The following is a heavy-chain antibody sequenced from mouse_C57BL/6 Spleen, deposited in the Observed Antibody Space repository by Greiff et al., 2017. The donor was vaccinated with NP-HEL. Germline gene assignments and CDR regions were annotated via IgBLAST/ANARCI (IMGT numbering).Heavy chain of an antibody. V-gene: IGHV1-54*01. CDR1: GYAFTNYL. J-gene: IGHJ2*01. CDR2: INPGSGGT. CDR3: ARREGYFDY. Sequence: QVQLKESGAELVRPGTSVKVSCKASGYAFTNYLIEWVKQRPGQGLEWIGVINPGSGGTNYNEKFKGKATLTADKSSSTAYMQLSSLTSEDSAVYFCARREGYFDYWGQGTTLTVSS.